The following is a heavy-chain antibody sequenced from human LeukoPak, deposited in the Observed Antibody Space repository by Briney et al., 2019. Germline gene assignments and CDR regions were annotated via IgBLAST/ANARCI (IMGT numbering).Heavy chain of an antibody. CDR3: ARDTGDGSYDY. D-gene: IGHD1-26*01. V-gene: IGHV3-30*04. CDR2: IAADGRDK. Sequence: GGSLRLSRAASGFIFSNFAMHWVRQAPGKGLEWVAVIAADGRDKHHADSVKGRFTISRDNAKNSLYLQMNSLRDEDTALYYCARDTGDGSYDYWGQGTLVTVSS. CDR1: GFIFSNFA. J-gene: IGHJ4*02.